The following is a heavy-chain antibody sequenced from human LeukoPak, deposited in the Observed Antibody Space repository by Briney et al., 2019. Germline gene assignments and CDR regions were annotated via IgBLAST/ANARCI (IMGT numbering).Heavy chain of an antibody. V-gene: IGHV4-39*07. Sequence: PSETLSLTCTVSGGSIRSSYYYWGWIRQPPGKGLEWIGSIYDSGSTYYNPSLKSRVTISVDRSKNQFSLKLSSVTAADTAVYYCARNTVTPQSLAIDYWGQGTLVTVSS. CDR1: GGSIRSSYYY. D-gene: IGHD4-17*01. CDR2: IYDSGST. J-gene: IGHJ4*02. CDR3: ARNTVTPQSLAIDY.